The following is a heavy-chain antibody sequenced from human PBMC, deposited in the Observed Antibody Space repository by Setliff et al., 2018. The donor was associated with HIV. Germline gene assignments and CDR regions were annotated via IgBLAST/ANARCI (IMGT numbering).Heavy chain of an antibody. D-gene: IGHD1-26*01. CDR2: IGGHGSII. V-gene: IGHV3-48*03. J-gene: IGHJ4*02. Sequence: GGSLRLSCAASGLIFSSYEMNWVRQAPGKGLEWISFIGGHGSIIHYADSVKGRFTVSRDNAKNSLFLDMNSLRDDDSAVYYCARVGRIYYFEHWGQGTVVTVSS. CDR3: ARVGRIYYFEH. CDR1: GLIFSSYE.